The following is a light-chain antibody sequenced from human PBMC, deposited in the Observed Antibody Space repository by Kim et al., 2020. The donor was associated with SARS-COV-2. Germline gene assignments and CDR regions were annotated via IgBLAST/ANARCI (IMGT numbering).Light chain of an antibody. Sequence: ETVLTQSPGTLSLSPGERATLSCRASQSVSSSCLAWYHQKPGQSPRLLIYGASSRATGIPDRFSGSGSGTDFTLTISRLEPEDFAVYYCQQLSGSSWTFGQGTKMDNK. V-gene: IGKV3-20*01. CDR1: QSVSSSC. CDR2: GAS. J-gene: IGKJ1*01. CDR3: QQLSGSSWT.